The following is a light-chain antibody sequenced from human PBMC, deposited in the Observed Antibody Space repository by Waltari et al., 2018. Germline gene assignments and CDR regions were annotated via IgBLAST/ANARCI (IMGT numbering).Light chain of an antibody. Sequence: EIVLTQSPATLSLSPGERVTLSCRASQSIGSYLAWYQQKPGLAPRLLIYDASNRATGIPARFSGSGSGTDFTLTISSLEPEDFAVYYCQHRSNWPPSFGQGTKVEIE. CDR2: DAS. CDR3: QHRSNWPPS. V-gene: IGKV3-11*01. CDR1: QSIGSY. J-gene: IGKJ2*01.